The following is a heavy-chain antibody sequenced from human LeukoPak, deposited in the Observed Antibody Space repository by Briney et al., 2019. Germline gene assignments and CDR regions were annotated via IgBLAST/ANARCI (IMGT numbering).Heavy chain of an antibody. D-gene: IGHD4-23*01. CDR3: ARDLYPAVVTRNDAFDI. CDR1: GGSMSSSSYY. J-gene: IGHJ3*02. CDR2: MSYSGSS. Sequence: PSETLSLTCTVSGGSMSSSSYYWGWIRQPPGQGLEWIGSMSYSGSSYYKASLKSRVTLSVDTSKNQFSLKLSSVTAEDTAVYYCARDLYPAVVTRNDAFDIWGQGTMVTVSS. V-gene: IGHV4-39*07.